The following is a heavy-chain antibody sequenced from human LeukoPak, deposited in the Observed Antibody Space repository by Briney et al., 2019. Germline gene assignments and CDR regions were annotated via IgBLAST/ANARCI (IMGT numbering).Heavy chain of an antibody. CDR2: IKQDGSEK. D-gene: IGHD1-26*01. CDR1: GFTFSSYW. V-gene: IGHV3-7*03. Sequence: GGSLRLSCAASGFTFSSYWMSWVRQAPGKGLEWVANIKQDGSEKYYVDSVKGRFTISRDNSKNTLYLQMNSLRAGDTAAYFCAKVGATSIYFDYWGQGTLVTVSS. CDR3: AKVGATSIYFDY. J-gene: IGHJ4*02.